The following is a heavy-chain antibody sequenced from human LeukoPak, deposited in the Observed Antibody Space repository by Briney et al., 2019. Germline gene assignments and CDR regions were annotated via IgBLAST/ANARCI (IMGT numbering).Heavy chain of an antibody. CDR2: INQDGSAV. J-gene: IGHJ4*02. D-gene: IGHD3-10*01. CDR3: ARGFSASGSLDY. V-gene: IGHV3-7*04. CDR1: GFTISTYW. Sequence: GGSLRLSCAASGFTISTYWMNWVRQAPGKGLEWVANINQDGSAVYYGGSVRDRFTISRDNTKNSLYLQMNSLRVEDTAVYYCARGFSASGSLDYWGQGTRVTVSS.